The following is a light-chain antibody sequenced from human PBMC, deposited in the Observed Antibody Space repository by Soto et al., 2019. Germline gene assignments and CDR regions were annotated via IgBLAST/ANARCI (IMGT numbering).Light chain of an antibody. J-gene: IGKJ1*01. CDR3: QQYVTAPWT. CDR1: QSVSRRS. V-gene: IGKV3-20*01. CDR2: VAS. Sequence: EIVLTQSPGTLSLSTGESATLSCRASQSVSRRSLAWYQQIRGQAPRLLIYVASNRATGIPDRFSGSGSGTDFTLTISRLEPEGFALYYCQQYVTAPWTFGQGTTVEIK.